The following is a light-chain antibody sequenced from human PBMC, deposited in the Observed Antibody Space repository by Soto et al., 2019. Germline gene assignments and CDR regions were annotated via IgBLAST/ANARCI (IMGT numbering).Light chain of an antibody. CDR1: SSNIGSNY. CDR3: ATWDDSLSGYVV. CDR2: RNN. J-gene: IGLJ2*01. V-gene: IGLV1-47*01. Sequence: QSVLTQPPSASGTPGQRVTISCSGSSSNIGSNYVFWYQQLPGTAPKVLMYRNNQRPSGVSDRFSGSKSGTSASLAISGLRSEDEADYYCATWDDSLSGYVVFGGGTKLTVL.